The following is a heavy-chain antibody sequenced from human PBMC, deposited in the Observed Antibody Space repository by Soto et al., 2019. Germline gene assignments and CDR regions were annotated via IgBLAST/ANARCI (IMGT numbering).Heavy chain of an antibody. CDR2: ISSSSSTI. D-gene: IGHD1-26*01. V-gene: IGHV3-48*02. J-gene: IGHJ5*02. CDR1: GFTFSSYS. CDR3: ARECGSLNWFDP. Sequence: EVQLVESGGGLVQPGGSLRLSCAASGFTFSSYSMNWVRQAPGKGLEWVSYISSSSSTIYYAASVKGRFTISRDNAKNSLYLQMKSLRDEDTAVYYCARECGSLNWFDPWGQGTLVTVSS.